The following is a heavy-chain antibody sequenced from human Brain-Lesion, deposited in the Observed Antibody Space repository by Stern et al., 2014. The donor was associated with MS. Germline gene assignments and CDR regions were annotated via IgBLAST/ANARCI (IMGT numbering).Heavy chain of an antibody. CDR2: ITYSGTT. Sequence: VQLVQSGPGLVKPSQTLSLTCTVSGGSINSGDYHWTWIRQPPGKGLEWIGFITYSGTTYYKPSPQRRLTISVDTSKNQFSLKLRSVTAGDTAVYYCARSTVSAEYYFDYWGQGTLVTVSS. CDR1: GGSINSGDYH. D-gene: IGHD4-11*01. V-gene: IGHV4-30-4*01. CDR3: ARSTVSAEYYFDY. J-gene: IGHJ4*02.